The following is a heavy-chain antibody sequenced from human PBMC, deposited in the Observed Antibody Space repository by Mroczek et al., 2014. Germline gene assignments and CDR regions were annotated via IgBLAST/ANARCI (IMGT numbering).Heavy chain of an antibody. J-gene: IGHJ6*03. CDR1: GFTFDDYA. D-gene: IGHD2-2*02. Sequence: VQLVESGGGLVQPGRSLRLSCAASGFTFDDYAMHWVRQAPGKGLEWVSGISWNSGSIGYADSVKGRFTISRDNAKNSLYLQMNSLRAEDTALYYCAKDTGIVVVPAAIGGYMDVWGKGTTVTVSS. CDR3: AKDTGIVVVPAAIGGYMDV. CDR2: ISWNSGSI. V-gene: IGHV3-9*01.